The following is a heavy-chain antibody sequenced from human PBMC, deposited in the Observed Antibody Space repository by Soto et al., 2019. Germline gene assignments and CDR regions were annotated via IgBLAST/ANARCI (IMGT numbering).Heavy chain of an antibody. J-gene: IGHJ5*02. V-gene: IGHV4-30-4*01. D-gene: IGHD7-27*01. CDR3: ARGRYCLTGRCFPNWFDP. CDR1: GDSISNLDYF. CDR2: IYKSATT. Sequence: SETLSLTCSVSGDSISNLDYFWAWIRQPPGQALEYIGYIYKSATTYYNPSFESRVAISVDTSKSQFSLNVTSVTAADTAVYFCARGRYCLTGRCFPNWFDPWGQGTLVTVSS.